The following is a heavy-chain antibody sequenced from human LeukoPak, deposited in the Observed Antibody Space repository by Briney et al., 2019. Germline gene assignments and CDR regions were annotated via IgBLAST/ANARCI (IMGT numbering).Heavy chain of an antibody. J-gene: IGHJ4*02. Sequence: SVKVSCKASGGTFSSYAISWVRQAPGQGLEWMGRIIPIFGTANYAQKFQGRVTITTDESTSTAYMELSSLRSEDTAVYYCASIDWGYGGYWGQGTLVTVSS. CDR2: IIPIFGTA. CDR3: ASIDWGYGGY. CDR1: GGTFSSYA. V-gene: IGHV1-69*05. D-gene: IGHD7-27*01.